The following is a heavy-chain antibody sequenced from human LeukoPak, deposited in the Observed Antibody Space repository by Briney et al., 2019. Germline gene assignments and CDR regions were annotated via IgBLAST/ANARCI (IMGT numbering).Heavy chain of an antibody. CDR1: GFTFSSYS. Sequence: PGGSLRLSCAASGFTFSSYSMNWVRQAPGKGLEWVSSISSSSSCIHYADSVKGRFTISRDNAKNSLYLQMNSLRAEDTAVYYCATTYYYDSSGIYPVYWGQGTLVTVSS. D-gene: IGHD3-22*01. CDR3: ATTYYYDSSGIYPVY. CDR2: ISSSSSCI. J-gene: IGHJ4*02. V-gene: IGHV3-21*01.